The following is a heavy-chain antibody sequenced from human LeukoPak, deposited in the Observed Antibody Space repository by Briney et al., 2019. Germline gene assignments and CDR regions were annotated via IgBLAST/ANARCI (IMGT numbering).Heavy chain of an antibody. D-gene: IGHD4-23*01. V-gene: IGHV3-73*01. Sequence: GGSLRLSCAASGFTFRGFPMYWVRQASGKGLEWVGRMRSKGNSYATAYGASMKGRFTISRDDSKNTAYLQMNSLKIEDTAVYYCTRHFDFGGNNYYFDPWGQGTLVTVSS. CDR1: GFTFRGFP. CDR2: MRSKGNSYAT. CDR3: TRHFDFGGNNYYFDP. J-gene: IGHJ5*02.